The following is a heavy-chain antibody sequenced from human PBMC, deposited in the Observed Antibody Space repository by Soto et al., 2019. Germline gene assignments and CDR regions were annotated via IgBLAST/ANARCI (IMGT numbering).Heavy chain of an antibody. J-gene: IGHJ4*02. V-gene: IGHV4-4*07. CDR1: GGSVSDYY. CDR2: IHPGGNT. D-gene: IGHD1-1*01. Sequence: SETLSLTCTVYGGSVSDYYWSWVRQPAGKGLEWIGRIHPGGNTNYSPSLKSRLSMSVDTSKNQFSLTMKSVTAADTGVYYCASHPLNWSDADSWGQGVLVTVSS. CDR3: ASHPLNWSDADS.